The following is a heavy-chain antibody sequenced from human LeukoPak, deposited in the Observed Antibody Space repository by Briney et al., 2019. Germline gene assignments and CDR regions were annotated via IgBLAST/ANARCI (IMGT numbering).Heavy chain of an antibody. J-gene: IGHJ5*02. D-gene: IGHD3-10*01. CDR2: INPSGDT. Sequence: PSETLSLTCAVYGGSLSGDYWSWIRRSPGKGLEWIGEINPSGDTNYNPSLKSRATMSVDTSKNQISLKLSSVTAADTAVYYCARGFGNVRGVTWGQGTLVTVSS. CDR1: GGSLSGDY. V-gene: IGHV4-34*01. CDR3: ARGFGNVRGVT.